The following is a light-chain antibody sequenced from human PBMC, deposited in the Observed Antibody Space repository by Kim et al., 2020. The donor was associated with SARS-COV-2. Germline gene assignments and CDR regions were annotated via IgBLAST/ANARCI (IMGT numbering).Light chain of an antibody. V-gene: IGKV1-33*01. Sequence: SASVGDRVTITCQASHDISNYLNWYQHKAGKAPKFLIFDASSLETGVPSRFSGSGSGTHFTFTISGLQPEDIATYYCQQYDNFWTFGQGTKVDIK. CDR3: QQYDNFWT. J-gene: IGKJ1*01. CDR2: DAS. CDR1: HDISNY.